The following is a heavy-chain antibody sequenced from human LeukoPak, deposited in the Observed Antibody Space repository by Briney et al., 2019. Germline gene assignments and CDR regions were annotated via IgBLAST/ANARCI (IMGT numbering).Heavy chain of an antibody. Sequence: QPGRSLRLSCTASGFTFGDYATSWVRQAPGKGLGWVGFIRSKAYGGTTEYAASVKGRFTISRDDSKSIAYLQMNSLKTEDTAVYYCTRDNEDIVVVPAALSYGMDVWGQGTTVTVSS. D-gene: IGHD2-2*01. V-gene: IGHV3-49*04. CDR1: GFTFGDYA. J-gene: IGHJ6*02. CDR2: IRSKAYGGTT. CDR3: TRDNEDIVVVPAALSYGMDV.